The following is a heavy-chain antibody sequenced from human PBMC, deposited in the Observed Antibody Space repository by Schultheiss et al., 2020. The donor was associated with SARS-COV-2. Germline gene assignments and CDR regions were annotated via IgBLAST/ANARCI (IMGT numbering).Heavy chain of an antibody. D-gene: IGHD6-13*01. CDR1: GFTFSSYS. Sequence: GESLKISCAASGFTFSSYSMNWVRQAPGKGLEWVSYISSSSSTIYYADSVKGRFTISRDNSKNTLYLQMNSLRAEDTAVYYCARAPRGSWYSFDSWGQGTLVTVSS. CDR2: ISSSSSTI. J-gene: IGHJ4*02. CDR3: ARAPRGSWYSFDS. V-gene: IGHV3-48*01.